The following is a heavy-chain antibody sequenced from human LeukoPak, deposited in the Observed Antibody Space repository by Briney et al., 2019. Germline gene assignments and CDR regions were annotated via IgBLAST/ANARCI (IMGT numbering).Heavy chain of an antibody. Sequence: TGGSLRLSCAASGFTFSSYSMNWVRQAPGKGLEWVSSISSSSSYIYYADSVKGRFTISRDNAKNSLYLQMNSLRAEDTAVYYCASIAAGTVRDYWGQGTLVTVSS. J-gene: IGHJ4*02. CDR2: ISSSSSYI. CDR3: ASIAAGTVRDY. V-gene: IGHV3-21*01. CDR1: GFTFSSYS. D-gene: IGHD6-13*01.